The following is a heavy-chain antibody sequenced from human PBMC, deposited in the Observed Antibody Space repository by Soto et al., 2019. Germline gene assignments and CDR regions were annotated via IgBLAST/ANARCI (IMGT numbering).Heavy chain of an antibody. Sequence: QVHLQESGPGLVKPSGTLSLTCAVSGDSISSSNWWSWVRQSPGKGLGWIGEIYHDGSTNYNPSLKNRVTMLVDKSKNQLALNLNSVTTADTAVYYCARESLLLRGVISRYFQHWGQGTLVTVSS. CDR3: ARESLLLRGVISRYFQH. V-gene: IGHV4-4*02. D-gene: IGHD3-10*01. CDR1: GDSISSSNW. J-gene: IGHJ1*01. CDR2: IYHDGST.